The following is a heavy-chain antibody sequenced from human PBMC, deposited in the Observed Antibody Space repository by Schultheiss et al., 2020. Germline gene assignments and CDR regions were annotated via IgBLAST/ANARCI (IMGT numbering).Heavy chain of an antibody. CDR3: ARVGWDGDASYYFDY. J-gene: IGHJ4*02. Sequence: SETLSLTCTVSGGSISSYYWSWIRQPPGKGLEWIGYIYYSGSTNYNPSLKSRVTISVDTSKNQFSLKLSSVTAADTAVYYCARVGWDGDASYYFDYWGQGTLVTVYS. V-gene: IGHV4-59*01. CDR2: IYYSGST. CDR1: GGSISSYY. D-gene: IGHD1-26*01.